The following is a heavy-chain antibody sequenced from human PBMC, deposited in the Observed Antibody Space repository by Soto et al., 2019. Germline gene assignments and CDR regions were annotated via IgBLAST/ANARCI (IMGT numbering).Heavy chain of an antibody. J-gene: IGHJ4*02. CDR3: ARTYDSSGYWDY. D-gene: IGHD3-22*01. CDR1: GYTFTGYY. V-gene: IGHV1-2*02. CDR2: XXXNXGXT. Sequence: ASVKVSCQASGYTFTGYYMHWVRQAPGQGLEXMGWXXXNXGXTXYXXXXQGRVTMTRDTSISTAYMDLSRLRSDHTAVYYCARTYDSSGYWDYWGQGTLVTVSS.